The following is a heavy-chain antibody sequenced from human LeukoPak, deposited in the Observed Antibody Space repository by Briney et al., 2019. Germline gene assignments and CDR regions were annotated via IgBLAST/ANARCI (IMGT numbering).Heavy chain of an antibody. V-gene: IGHV1-8*01. Sequence: ASVKVSCKASGYTFTSYDINWVRQATGQGLEWMGWMNPNSGNTGYAQKFQGRVTMTRNTSISTAYMELSSLRSEDTAVYYCARATNYDILTGQYYYYYYGMDVWGQGTTVTVSS. D-gene: IGHD3-9*01. CDR2: MNPNSGNT. CDR1: GYTFTSYD. J-gene: IGHJ6*02. CDR3: ARATNYDILTGQYYYYYYGMDV.